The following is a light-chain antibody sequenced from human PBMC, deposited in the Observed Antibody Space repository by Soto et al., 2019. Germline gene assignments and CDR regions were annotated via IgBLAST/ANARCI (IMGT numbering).Light chain of an antibody. Sequence: QSVLTQPPSASGTPGQRVTISCSGGSSNIGTNAVNWYQQLPGTAPKLLIYNNNQRPSGVADRFSGSKSGTSASLAISGLQSEDEADYYCAAWDDGLNGYVFGAGTKLTVL. J-gene: IGLJ1*01. V-gene: IGLV1-44*01. CDR1: SSNIGTNA. CDR2: NNN. CDR3: AAWDDGLNGYV.